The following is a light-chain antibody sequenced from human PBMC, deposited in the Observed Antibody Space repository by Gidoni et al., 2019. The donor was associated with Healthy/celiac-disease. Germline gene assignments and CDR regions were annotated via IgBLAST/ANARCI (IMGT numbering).Light chain of an antibody. V-gene: IGKV1-33*01. CDR1: QDISNY. J-gene: IGKJ4*01. CDR2: DAS. Sequence: DIQLTQSPSSLSASVGDRVTITCQASQDISNYLNWYQQKPGKAPKLLIYDASNLETGVPSRFSGSGSGTDFTCTISSLQPEDIATYYCQQYDNLPLTFGGGIKVEIK. CDR3: QQYDNLPLT.